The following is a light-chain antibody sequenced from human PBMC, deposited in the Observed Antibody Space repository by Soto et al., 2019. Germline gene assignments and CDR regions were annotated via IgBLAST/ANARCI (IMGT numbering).Light chain of an antibody. V-gene: IGKV2-28*01. CDR2: LGS. CDR3: QQINSYPSH. Sequence: DIVVTQSPLSLPVTPGEPASISCRSSQSLLNSNGYNYLDWYLQKPGQSPQLLIYLGSNRASGVPDRFSGSGSGTDFTLTISSLQPEDFATYYCQQINSYPSHFGQGTRLEIK. CDR1: QSLLNSNGYNY. J-gene: IGKJ5*01.